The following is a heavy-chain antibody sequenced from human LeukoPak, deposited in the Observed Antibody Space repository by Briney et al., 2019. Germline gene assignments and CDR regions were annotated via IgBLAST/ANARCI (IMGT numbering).Heavy chain of an antibody. CDR3: ARPTAVLWWELAY. J-gene: IGHJ4*02. CDR2: LWYDGSNK. D-gene: IGHD1-26*01. Sequence: GGSLRLSCAASGFTFSSYGMHWVRQAPGKGLEWVAVLWYDGSNKYYADSVKGRFTISRDNSKNTLYLQMNSLRAEDTAVYYCARPTAVLWWELAYWGQGTLVTVSS. V-gene: IGHV3-33*01. CDR1: GFTFSSYG.